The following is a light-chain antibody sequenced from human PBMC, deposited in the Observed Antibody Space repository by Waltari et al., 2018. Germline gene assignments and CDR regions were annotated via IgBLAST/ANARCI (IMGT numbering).Light chain of an antibody. CDR1: QGISSW. J-gene: IGKJ5*01. V-gene: IGKV1D-12*01. CDR3: QQANSFPIT. CDR2: AAS. Sequence: DIQMTQSPSSVSASVGDRVTITCRASQGISSWLVWYQQKPGKAPKLLISAASNLQSGVPSRFSSSGSGTEFTLTISSLQPEDFATYYCQQANSFPITFGQGTRLEIK.